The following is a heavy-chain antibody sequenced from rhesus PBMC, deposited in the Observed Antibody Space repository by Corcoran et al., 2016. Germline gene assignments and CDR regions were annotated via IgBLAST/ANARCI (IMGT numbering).Heavy chain of an antibody. CDR2: IYGGGGST. D-gene: IGHD4-35*01. J-gene: IGHJ4*01. V-gene: IGHV4-106*01. Sequence: QVQLQESGPGVVKPSETLSLTCAVSGGSISGYYLWSWIRQPPGKGLEWIGYIYGGGGSTSYNPSLKSRVIISIDTSKNQFSLKLSSVTAADTAVYYCARSGNYDAGYFDYWGQGVLVTVSS. CDR3: ARSGNYDAGYFDY. CDR1: GGSISGYYL.